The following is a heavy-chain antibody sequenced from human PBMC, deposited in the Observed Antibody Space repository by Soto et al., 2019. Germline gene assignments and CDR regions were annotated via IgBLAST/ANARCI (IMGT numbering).Heavy chain of an antibody. CDR1: GFTFSSYG. CDR3: AKDLAEPGGYSSSWYGVFGYYYYGMDV. Sequence: PGGSLRLSCAASGFTFSSYGMHWVRQAPGKGLEWVAVISYDGSNKYYADSVKGRFTISRDNSKNTLYLQMNSLRAEDTAVYYCAKDLAEPGGYSSSWYGVFGYYYYGMDVWGQGTTVTVSS. V-gene: IGHV3-30*18. CDR2: ISYDGSNK. J-gene: IGHJ6*02. D-gene: IGHD6-13*01.